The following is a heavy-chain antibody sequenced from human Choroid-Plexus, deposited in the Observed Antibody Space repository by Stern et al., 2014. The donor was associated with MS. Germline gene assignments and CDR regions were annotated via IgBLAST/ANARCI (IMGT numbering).Heavy chain of an antibody. D-gene: IGHD2/OR15-2a*01. V-gene: IGHV3-30*18. CDR3: AKDRQYLTYFFDH. J-gene: IGHJ5*02. Sequence: MQLVESGGGVVQPGRPLRLSCVASGFTFGSCAMHWVRQAPGKGLEWVAGVSYDGSNKYYADSGNGRFTISRDNSQNTLYMQMSSLRPEDTAVYYCAKDRQYLTYFFDHWGQGSLVTVSS. CDR1: GFTFGSCA. CDR2: VSYDGSNK.